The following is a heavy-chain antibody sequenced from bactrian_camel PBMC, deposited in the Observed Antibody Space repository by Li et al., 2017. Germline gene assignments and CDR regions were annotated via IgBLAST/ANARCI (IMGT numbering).Heavy chain of an antibody. J-gene: IGHJ4*01. CDR1: GGTEDGFY. V-gene: IGHV3S1*01. Sequence: HVQLVESGGGSVEAGGSVRLSCVTSGGTEDGFYVAWIRQAPGKGREGVAVLYTGGGTPHYADSVKGRFTLSRDMAENTLFLQMNNLQFEDTAMYTCVVRRVKECGAAGWWMGGLEGQGTQVTVS. D-gene: IGHD3*01. CDR2: LYTGGGTP.